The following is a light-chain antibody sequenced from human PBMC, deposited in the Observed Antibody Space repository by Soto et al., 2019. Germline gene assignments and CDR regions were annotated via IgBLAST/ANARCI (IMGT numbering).Light chain of an antibody. CDR3: LQDYNYPWT. J-gene: IGKJ1*01. V-gene: IGKV1-6*01. CDR2: AAS. CDR1: QSIGSS. Sequence: IQMTQSPSSLSASVGDRFTISCRASQSIGSSLNWYQQKPGQAPKVLIYAASSLQSGVPSRFSGSGSGTDFTLTISSLQPEDFATYYCLQDYNYPWTFGQGTKVDIK.